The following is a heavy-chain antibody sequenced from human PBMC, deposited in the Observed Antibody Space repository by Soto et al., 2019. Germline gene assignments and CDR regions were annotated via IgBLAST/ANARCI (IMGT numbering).Heavy chain of an antibody. CDR3: ASGPFYDFWSGGGYYYYGMDV. Sequence: SVEVSCKASGGTFSSYAISWVRQAPGQGLEWMGGIIPIFGTANYAQKFQGRVTITADKSTSTAYMELSSLRSEDTAVYYCASGPFYDFWSGGGYYYYGMDVWGQGTTVTVSS. V-gene: IGHV1-69*06. D-gene: IGHD3-3*01. CDR2: IIPIFGTA. J-gene: IGHJ6*02. CDR1: GGTFSSYA.